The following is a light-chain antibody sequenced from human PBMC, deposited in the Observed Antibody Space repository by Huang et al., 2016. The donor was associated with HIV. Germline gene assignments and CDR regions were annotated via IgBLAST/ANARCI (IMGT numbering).Light chain of an antibody. CDR2: AAS. J-gene: IGKJ4*01. Sequence: AIRITQSPSSLSASTGDRVTITCRASQGISSYLAWYQQQPGKAPKLLIYAASTLQSGVPSRFSGSGSGTDFTRTISCLQSEDVATYYCQQYYSYPLTFGGGTKVEIK. CDR1: QGISSY. V-gene: IGKV1-8*01. CDR3: QQYYSYPLT.